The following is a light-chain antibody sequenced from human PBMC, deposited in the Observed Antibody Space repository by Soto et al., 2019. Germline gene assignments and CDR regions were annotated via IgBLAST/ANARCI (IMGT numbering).Light chain of an antibody. CDR3: QQYHSWPPRT. CDR2: GVY. V-gene: IGKV3D-15*01. Sequence: EIVMTQSPTILSVSPGEIATLSCRASKSVSSNLARYQQKPGQAPRPLIYGVYTRAPGIPARFSGSGSGTEFTITISSLQSEDFAVYYCQQYHSWPPRTFGNGTEVEIK. J-gene: IGKJ1*01. CDR1: KSVSSN.